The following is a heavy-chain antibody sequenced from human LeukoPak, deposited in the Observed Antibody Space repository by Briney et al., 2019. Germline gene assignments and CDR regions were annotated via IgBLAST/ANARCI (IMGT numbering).Heavy chain of an antibody. V-gene: IGHV3-7*01. D-gene: IGHD2-15*01. CDR2: IAPTGSTQ. CDR1: GVTFSVSS. J-gene: IGHJ4*02. Sequence: PGGSLRLSCADSGVTFSVSSMTWVRQAPGKGLEWGANIAPTGSTQTYVGSLVGRFTISRDTPKLSLYLQMHSLRAEDAAVYYCARVVGGAIDCGGQGTLVAVS. CDR3: ARVVGGAIDC.